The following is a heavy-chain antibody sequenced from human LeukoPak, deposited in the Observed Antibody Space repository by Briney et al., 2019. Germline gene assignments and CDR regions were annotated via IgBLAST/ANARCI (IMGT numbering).Heavy chain of an antibody. CDR2: ISGSGGST. Sequence: GGSLRLSCAASGFTFSSYAMSWVRQAPGKGLEWVSVISGSGGSTYYADSVKGRFTISRDNSKNTLYLQMNSLRAEDTAVYYCAKFYWDYISSFDYWGQGTLVTVSS. V-gene: IGHV3-23*01. CDR1: GFTFSSYA. CDR3: AKFYWDYISSFDY. D-gene: IGHD1-7*01. J-gene: IGHJ4*02.